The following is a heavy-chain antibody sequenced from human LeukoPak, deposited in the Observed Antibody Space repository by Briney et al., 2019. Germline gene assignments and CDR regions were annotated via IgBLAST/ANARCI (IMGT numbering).Heavy chain of an antibody. CDR1: GGSISSYY. CDR3: ARGGPRGVVVPAAIRRQNWFDP. CDR2: IYTSGST. D-gene: IGHD2-2*01. V-gene: IGHV4-4*07. Sequence: SETLSLTCTVSGGSISSYYWSWIRQPAGKGLEWIGRIYTSGSTNYNPSLKSRVTMSVDTSKNQFSLKLSSVTAADTAVYYCARGGPRGVVVPAAIRRQNWFDPWGQGTLVTVSS. J-gene: IGHJ5*02.